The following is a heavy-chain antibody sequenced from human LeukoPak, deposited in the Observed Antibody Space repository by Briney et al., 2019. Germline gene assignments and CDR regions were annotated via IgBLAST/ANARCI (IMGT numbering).Heavy chain of an antibody. CDR1: GYSFTSYW. J-gene: IGHJ5*02. Sequence: GASLEISWKGSGYSFTSYWIGWVRQMPGKGLEWMGIIYPGDSDTRYSPSFQGQVTISADKSISTAYLQWSSLKASDTAMYYCARLNDILTRGWFDPWGQGTLVTVSS. CDR3: ARLNDILTRGWFDP. D-gene: IGHD3-9*01. CDR2: IYPGDSDT. V-gene: IGHV5-51*01.